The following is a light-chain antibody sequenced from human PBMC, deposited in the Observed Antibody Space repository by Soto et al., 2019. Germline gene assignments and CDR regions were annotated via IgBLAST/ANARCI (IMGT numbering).Light chain of an antibody. Sequence: DIQMTQSPSSLSASVGDRVTITCRASQVIGNRLAWYQQNPGKVAKLLIYAASTLQSGVPFRFSGSGSGTDFTLTISSLQPEDVATYYCQNYNSAPWTFGQGTKVEIK. V-gene: IGKV1-27*01. J-gene: IGKJ1*01. CDR3: QNYNSAPWT. CDR2: AAS. CDR1: QVIGNR.